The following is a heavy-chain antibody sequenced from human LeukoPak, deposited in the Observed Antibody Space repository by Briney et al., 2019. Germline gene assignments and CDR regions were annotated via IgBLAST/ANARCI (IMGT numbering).Heavy chain of an antibody. J-gene: IGHJ4*02. CDR1: GFTFSSYS. D-gene: IGHD6-19*01. CDR2: ISSSSSTI. CDR3: ARAYSSGWYTMDY. Sequence: GGSLRLSCAASGFTFSSYSMNWVRQAPGKGLEWVSYISSSSSTIYYADSVKGRFTISRDNAKNSLYLQMNSLRAEDTAVYYCARAYSSGWYTMDYWGQGTLVTVSS. V-gene: IGHV3-48*04.